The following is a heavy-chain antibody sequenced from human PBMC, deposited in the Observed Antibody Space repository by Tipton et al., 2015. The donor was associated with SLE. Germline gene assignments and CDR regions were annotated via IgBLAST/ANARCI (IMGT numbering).Heavy chain of an antibody. J-gene: IGHJ4*02. CDR3: ARFRAGAYFDY. D-gene: IGHD6-19*01. Sequence: LRLSCSVSGGSISSSDYYWGWIRQPPGKGLVWIGSISYSGDTFYNPSLESRVTISVDSSTNLFSLRLTSVTAADTAIYYCARFRAGAYFDYWGQGTLVTVSS. CDR2: ISYSGDT. CDR1: GGSISSSDYY. V-gene: IGHV4-39*07.